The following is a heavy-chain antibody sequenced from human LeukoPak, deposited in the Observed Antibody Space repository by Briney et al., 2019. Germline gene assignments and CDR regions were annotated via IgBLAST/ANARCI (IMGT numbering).Heavy chain of an antibody. CDR1: GGTFSSYA. CDR2: IIPIFGTA. D-gene: IGHD1-26*01. Sequence: ASVKVSCKASGGTFSSYAISWVRQAPGQGLEWMGGIIPIFGTANYAQKFQGRVTITADKSTSTAYMELRSLRSDDTAVYYCAREVPMSGGAGDYWGQGTLVTVSS. J-gene: IGHJ4*02. V-gene: IGHV1-69*06. CDR3: AREVPMSGGAGDY.